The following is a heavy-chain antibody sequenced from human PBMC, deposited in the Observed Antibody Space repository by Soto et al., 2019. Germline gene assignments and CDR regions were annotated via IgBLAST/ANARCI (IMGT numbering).Heavy chain of an antibody. V-gene: IGHV3-30*18. Sequence: GGSLRLSCAASGFTFSSYGMHWVRQAPGKGLEWVAVISYDGSNKYYADSVKGRFTISRDNSKNTLYLQMNSLRAEDTAVYYCAKVRVELEYWELLAGIDVWGQGTTVTVSS. J-gene: IGHJ6*02. CDR1: GFTFSSYG. D-gene: IGHD1-26*01. CDR3: AKVRVELEYWELLAGIDV. CDR2: ISYDGSNK.